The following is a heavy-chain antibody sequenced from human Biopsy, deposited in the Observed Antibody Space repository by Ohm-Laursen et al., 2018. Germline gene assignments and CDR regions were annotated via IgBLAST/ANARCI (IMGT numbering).Heavy chain of an antibody. CDR2: ISWDSGRI. Sequence: SLRLSCAASGFTVNDHAMHWVRQPPGKGLEWVSGISWDSGRIGYADSVKGRFTVSRDNAKKSLFLEMNSLRPEDTAFDYCTKDLIPAGTDVWGQGTTVTVSS. J-gene: IGHJ6*02. V-gene: IGHV3-9*01. CDR1: GFTVNDHA. D-gene: IGHD2-21*01. CDR3: TKDLIPAGTDV.